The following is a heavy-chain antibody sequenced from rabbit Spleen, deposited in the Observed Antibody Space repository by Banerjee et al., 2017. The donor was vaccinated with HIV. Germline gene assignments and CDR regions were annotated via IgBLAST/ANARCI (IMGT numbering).Heavy chain of an antibody. J-gene: IGHJ4*01. CDR1: GFSLSRDYW. D-gene: IGHD3-1*01. V-gene: IGHV1S45*01. CDR2: INTYTGKP. CDR3: ARDLASVVGWNFSL. Sequence: QEQLEESGGDLVKPEGSLTLTYTASGFSLSRDYWICWVRQAPGKGLEWIACINTYTGKPVYATWAKGRFTISRTSSTTVTLQMTSLTAADTATHFCARDLASVVGWNFSLWGPGTLVTVS.